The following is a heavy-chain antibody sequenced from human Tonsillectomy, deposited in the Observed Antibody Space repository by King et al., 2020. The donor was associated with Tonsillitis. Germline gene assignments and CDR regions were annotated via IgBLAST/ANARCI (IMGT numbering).Heavy chain of an antibody. J-gene: IGHJ6*02. V-gene: IGHV3-48*01. Sequence: VQLVESGGTLVQPGGSLRLSCAASGFTFSSYSMNWVRQAPGKGLERVSYISRRISTIYYADSVNGRFTISRDNAKDSLYLQMNSLRAETTAVHYCARDTAAGTLYYYYGMDVWGQGTTVTVSS. CDR3: ARDTAAGTLYYYYGMDV. CDR2: ISRRISTI. D-gene: IGHD6-13*01. CDR1: GFTFSSYS.